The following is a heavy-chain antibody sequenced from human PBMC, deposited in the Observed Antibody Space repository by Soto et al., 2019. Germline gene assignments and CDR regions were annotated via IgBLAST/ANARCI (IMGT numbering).Heavy chain of an antibody. D-gene: IGHD2-21*01. Sequence: QVQLVQSGAEVKKPGSSLKVSCKTSGVTFSTSGISWVRQGPGQGLEWMGGIIPLFGTPKYARKFQGRVSITADDSATTTYLELSGPSSDDTAIYYCARVSPSICDGGNCYRLDSYFDSWGQGSQVVVSS. J-gene: IGHJ4*03. V-gene: IGHV1-69*01. CDR3: ARVSPSICDGGNCYRLDSYFDS. CDR1: GVTFSTSG. CDR2: IIPLFGTP.